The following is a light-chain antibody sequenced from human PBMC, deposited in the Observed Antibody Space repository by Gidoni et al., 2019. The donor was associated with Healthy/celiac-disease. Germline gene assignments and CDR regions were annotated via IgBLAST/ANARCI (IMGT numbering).Light chain of an antibody. CDR1: QSVLYSSNNKNY. CDR2: WAS. Sequence: DILMTQSQDSLAVSLGERATIHCKSSQSVLYSSNNKNYLAWYQQKPGQPPKLLIYWASTRESGVPDRLSASGSGTDFTLTISSLQAEDVAVYYCQQYYSTPWAFGQGTKVEIK. J-gene: IGKJ1*01. CDR3: QQYYSTPWA. V-gene: IGKV4-1*01.